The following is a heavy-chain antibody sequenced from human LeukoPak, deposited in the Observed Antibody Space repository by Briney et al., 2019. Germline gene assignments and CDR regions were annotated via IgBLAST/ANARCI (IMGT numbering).Heavy chain of an antibody. V-gene: IGHV3-43*01. D-gene: IGHD1-26*01. CDR2: ISWDGGST. J-gene: IGHJ4*02. Sequence: GGSLRLSCAASGFTFDDYTMHWVRQAPGKGLGWVSLISWDGGSTYYADSVKGRFTISRDNSKNSLYLQMNSLRTEDTALYYCAKDKSGSYWGFFDYWGQGTLVTVSS. CDR3: AKDKSGSYWGFFDY. CDR1: GFTFDDYT.